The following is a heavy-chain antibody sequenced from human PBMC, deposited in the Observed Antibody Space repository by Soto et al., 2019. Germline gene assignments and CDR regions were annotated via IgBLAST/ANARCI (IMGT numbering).Heavy chain of an antibody. J-gene: IGHJ4*02. CDR2: ITSDTNTI. D-gene: IGHD6-19*01. Sequence: EVQLVESGGGLVQPGGSLRLTCVASGFPFSIYSMNWVRQAPGKGLEWSSYITSDTNTIKYADSVKGRLTISRDNSKNLVYLQMNSLRDEDTAVYFCAIAVEGPFDYWGQGTVVTVSS. V-gene: IGHV3-48*02. CDR3: AIAVEGPFDY. CDR1: GFPFSIYS.